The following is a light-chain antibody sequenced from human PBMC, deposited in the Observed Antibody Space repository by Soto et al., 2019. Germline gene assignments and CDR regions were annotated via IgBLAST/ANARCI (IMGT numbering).Light chain of an antibody. V-gene: IGKV3-20*01. J-gene: IGKJ2*01. CDR1: QSVSSSY. CDR2: GTS. Sequence: EIVLTQSPGTLSLSPGERATLSCRASQSVSSSYLAWYQQKPGQAPRLLIYGTSSRATGIPARFSGSGSGTDFTLTISRLEPEDCAVYYCQQYGSSPQTFGQGTKLEIK. CDR3: QQYGSSPQT.